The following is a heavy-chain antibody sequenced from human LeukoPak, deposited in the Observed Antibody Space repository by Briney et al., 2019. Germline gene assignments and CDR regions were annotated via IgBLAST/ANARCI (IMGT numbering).Heavy chain of an antibody. CDR1: GGSFSGYY. CDR2: INHSGST. J-gene: IGHJ4*02. Sequence: PSETLSLTCAVCGGSFSGYYWSWIGQPPGKGREGMGEINHSGSTNYNPSLKCRVTISVDTSKNQFSLTLSSVTAADTAVYYCARGRDNYGYLAWFDYWGQGTLVTVSS. D-gene: IGHD6-25*01. V-gene: IGHV4-34*01. CDR3: ARGRDNYGYLAWFDY.